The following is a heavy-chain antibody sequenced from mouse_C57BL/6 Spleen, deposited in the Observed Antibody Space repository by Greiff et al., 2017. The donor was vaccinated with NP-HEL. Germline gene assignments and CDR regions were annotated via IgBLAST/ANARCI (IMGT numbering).Heavy chain of an antibody. J-gene: IGHJ1*03. Sequence: QVHVKQSGAELVKPGASVKISCKASGYAFSSYWMNWVKQRPGKGLEWIGQIYPGDGDTNYNGKFKGKATLTADKSSSTAYMQLSSLTSEDSAVYFCAKHYYGSSYGYFDVWGTGTTVTVSS. CDR1: GYAFSSYW. CDR2: IYPGDGDT. D-gene: IGHD1-1*01. V-gene: IGHV1-80*01. CDR3: AKHYYGSSYGYFDV.